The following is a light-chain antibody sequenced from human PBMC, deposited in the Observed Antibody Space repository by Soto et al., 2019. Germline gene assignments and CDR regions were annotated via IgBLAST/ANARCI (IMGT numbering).Light chain of an antibody. CDR2: GAS. V-gene: IGKV3-15*01. J-gene: IGKJ1*01. CDR3: QQYNNWPRT. Sequence: EIVMTQSPATLSVSPGERATLSCRPSQSVSSNLAWYQQKPGQAPRLLIYGASTRATGIPARFSGSGSGTEFTLTISSLQSEDFAVYYCQQYNNWPRTFGQGIKVDIK. CDR1: QSVSSN.